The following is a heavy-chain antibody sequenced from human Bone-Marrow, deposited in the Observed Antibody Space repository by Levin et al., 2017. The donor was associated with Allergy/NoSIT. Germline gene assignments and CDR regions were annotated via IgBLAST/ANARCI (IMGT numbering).Heavy chain of an antibody. CDR3: ARHLTGDYGDYWFDY. CDR1: GGSISSSSYY. D-gene: IGHD4-17*01. J-gene: IGHJ4*02. Sequence: SETLSLTCTVSGGSISSSSYYWGWIRQPPGKGLEWIGSIYYSGSTYYNPSLKSRVTISVDTSKNQFSLKLSSVTAADTAVYYCARHLTGDYGDYWFDYWGQGTLVTVSS. CDR2: IYYSGST. V-gene: IGHV4-39*01.